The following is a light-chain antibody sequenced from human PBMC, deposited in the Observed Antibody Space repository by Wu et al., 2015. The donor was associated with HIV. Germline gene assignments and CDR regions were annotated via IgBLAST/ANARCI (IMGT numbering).Light chain of an antibody. CDR2: DAS. CDR1: QSVTRY. Sequence: EIVLTQSPATLSLSPGERATLSCRASQSVTRYLAWYQQKPGQAPRLLIYDASNRATGIPARFSGSGSGTDFTLTISSLEPEDFAVYYCQQRSTWLLTFGGGTRWRSN. J-gene: IGKJ4*01. V-gene: IGKV3-11*01. CDR3: QQRSTWLLT.